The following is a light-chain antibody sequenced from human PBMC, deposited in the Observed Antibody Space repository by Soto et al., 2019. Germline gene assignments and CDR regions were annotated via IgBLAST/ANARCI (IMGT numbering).Light chain of an antibody. CDR3: QAWDSSTEV. Sequence: SYELTQPPSVSVSPGQTASITCSGDKLGDKYACWYQQKPGQSPVLVIYQDSQRPSGIPERFSGSNSGNTATLTIGGTQAMDEADYYCQAWDSSTEVFGGGTKLTVL. CDR2: QDS. V-gene: IGLV3-1*01. J-gene: IGLJ2*01. CDR1: KLGDKY.